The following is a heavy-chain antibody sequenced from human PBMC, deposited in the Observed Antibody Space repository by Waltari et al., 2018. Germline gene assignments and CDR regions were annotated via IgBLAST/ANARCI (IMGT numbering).Heavy chain of an antibody. CDR3: ARDRGTGLYLDS. J-gene: IGHJ4*02. Sequence: WWRWVRQFAEKGREWIGQVLRKGRSNYNPSLEGRVIISLDTSNNRFSLELTSSTAVDTAVDYCARDRGTGLYLDSWGPGTLVTVS. CDR2: VLRKGRS. D-gene: IGHD1-1*01. CDR1: W. V-gene: IGHV4-4*02.